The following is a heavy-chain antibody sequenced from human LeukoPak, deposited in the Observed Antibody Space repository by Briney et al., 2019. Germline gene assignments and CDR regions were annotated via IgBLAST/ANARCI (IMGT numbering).Heavy chain of an antibody. CDR1: GGTFSSYA. Sequence: SVKVSCKASGGTFSSYAISWVRQAPGQGLEWMGRIIPILGIANYAQKFQGRVTITADKSTSTAYMELSSLRSEDTAVYYCARSDCSGGSCNWFDPWGEGTLVTVSS. CDR3: ARSDCSGGSCNWFDP. D-gene: IGHD2-15*01. V-gene: IGHV1-69*04. J-gene: IGHJ5*02. CDR2: IIPILGIA.